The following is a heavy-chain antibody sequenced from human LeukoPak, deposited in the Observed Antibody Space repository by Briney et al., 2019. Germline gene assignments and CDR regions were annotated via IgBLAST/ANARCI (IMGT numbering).Heavy chain of an antibody. V-gene: IGHV3-11*01. D-gene: IGHD3-22*01. CDR2: IGSGGSII. CDR1: GFTFSDYY. J-gene: IGHJ4*02. Sequence: GGSLRLSCAASGFTFSDYYMTRIRQAPGKGPEWVSYIGSGGSIINYADSVKGRFTISRDNAKNSLYLQMNTLRAEDTAVYYCARVRSSGSPLDYWGQGTLVTVSS. CDR3: ARVRSSGSPLDY.